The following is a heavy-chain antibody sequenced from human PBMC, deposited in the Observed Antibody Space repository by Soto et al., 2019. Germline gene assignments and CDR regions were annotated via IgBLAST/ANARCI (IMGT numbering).Heavy chain of an antibody. Sequence: GGSLRLSCAASGFTFSSYGMHWVRQAPGKGLEWVAVIWYDGSNKYYADSVKGRFTISRDSSKNTLYLQMNSLRAEDTAVYYCARVQTVPAATFFDYWGQGTLVTVSS. J-gene: IGHJ4*02. CDR1: GFTFSSYG. V-gene: IGHV3-33*01. D-gene: IGHD2-2*01. CDR3: ARVQTVPAATFFDY. CDR2: IWYDGSNK.